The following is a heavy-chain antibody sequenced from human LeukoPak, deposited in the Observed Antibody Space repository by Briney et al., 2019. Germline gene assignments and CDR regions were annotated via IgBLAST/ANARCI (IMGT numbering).Heavy chain of an antibody. CDR3: ARVLAAAGNNWFDP. CDR2: IYYTGNT. J-gene: IGHJ5*02. V-gene: IGHV4-30-4*07. CDR1: GGSISSGGYS. D-gene: IGHD6-13*01. Sequence: SETLSLTCTVSGGSISSGGYSWSWIRQPPGKGMEFIAYIYYTGNTYFNPSLKSRVTISVDTSKNQFSLKLTSVTAADTAVYYCARVLAAAGNNWFDPWGQGTLVTVSS.